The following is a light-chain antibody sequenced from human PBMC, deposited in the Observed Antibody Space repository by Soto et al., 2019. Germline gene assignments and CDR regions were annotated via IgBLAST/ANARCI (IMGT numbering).Light chain of an antibody. J-gene: IGLJ2*01. Sequence: NFMLTQPHSVSESPGKTVTISCTGSSGSIASNYVQWYQQRPGSAPTTVIYEDNQRPSGVPDRFSGSIDSSSNSASLTISGLTTEDEDDYYCQSYDSSSHVVFGGGTKLTVL. V-gene: IGLV6-57*02. CDR1: SGSIASNY. CDR3: QSYDSSSHVV. CDR2: EDN.